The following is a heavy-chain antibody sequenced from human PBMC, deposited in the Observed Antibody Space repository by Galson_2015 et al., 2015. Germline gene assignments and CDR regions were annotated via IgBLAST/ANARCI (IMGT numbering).Heavy chain of an antibody. J-gene: IGHJ4*02. CDR1: GFPFSSYT. D-gene: IGHD2-15*01. CDR3: TRHLRIGSGSPEF. Sequence: SLRLSCAASGFPFSSYTMNWVRQAPGKGLQWVSSISGRSTFIFYSDSVKGRFTISRDNAKNSLSLQMNSLRGDDTAVYYCTRHLRIGSGSPEFRGQGTLVAVSS. V-gene: IGHV3-21*01. CDR2: ISGRSTFI.